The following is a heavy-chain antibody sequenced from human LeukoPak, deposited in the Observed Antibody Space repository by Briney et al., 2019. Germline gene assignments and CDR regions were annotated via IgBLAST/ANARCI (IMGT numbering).Heavy chain of an antibody. D-gene: IGHD6-19*01. CDR2: MNPNSGNT. Sequence: ASVKVSCKASGHTFTSYDINWVRQATGQGLEWMGWMNPNSGNTGYAQKSQGRVTMTRNTSISTAYMELSSLRSEDTAVYYCARMALSSLDYWGQGTLVTVSS. CDR3: ARMALSSLDY. V-gene: IGHV1-8*01. J-gene: IGHJ4*02. CDR1: GHTFTSYD.